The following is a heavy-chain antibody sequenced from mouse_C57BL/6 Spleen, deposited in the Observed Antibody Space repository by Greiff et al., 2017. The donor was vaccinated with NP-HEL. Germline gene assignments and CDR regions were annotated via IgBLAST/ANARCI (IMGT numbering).Heavy chain of an antibody. CDR1: GFNIKDYY. CDR3: TKGFVGSGPFAY. J-gene: IGHJ3*01. Sequence: VQLQQSGAELVRPGASVKLSCTASGFNIKDYYMHWVKQRPEKGLEWIGRIDPEDGDTEYAPKFQGKATMTADKSSNTAYLQLSSLTSEDTAVYYCTKGFVGSGPFAYWGQGTLVTVSA. D-gene: IGHD1-1*01. CDR2: IDPEDGDT. V-gene: IGHV14-1*01.